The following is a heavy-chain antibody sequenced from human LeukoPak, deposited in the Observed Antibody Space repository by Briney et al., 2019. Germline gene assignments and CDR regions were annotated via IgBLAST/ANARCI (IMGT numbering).Heavy chain of an antibody. CDR1: GFTFGSYA. CDR2: LSGTGGTT. D-gene: IGHD5-12*01. Sequence: GGSLRLSCAASGFTFGSYAMTWVRQAPGKGLEWVSSLSGTGGTTYYADSVRGRFTISRDNSRNTLYLQMDSLRVEDTAVYYCAKARGYSCGSEYWGQGTRVTVSS. CDR3: AKARGYSCGSEY. V-gene: IGHV3-23*01. J-gene: IGHJ4*02.